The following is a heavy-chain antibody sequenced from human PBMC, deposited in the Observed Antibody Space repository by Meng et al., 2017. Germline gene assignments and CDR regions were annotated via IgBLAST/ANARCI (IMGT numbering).Heavy chain of an antibody. J-gene: IGHJ5*02. Sequence: ASVKVSCKASGYTFTSYDINWVRQATGQGREWRGWMNPNSGNTGYAQKFKGRVTMTRNTSISTAYMELSSLRSEDTAVYYCARNGTTDPSFLYNWFDPWGQGTLVTVSS. CDR2: MNPNSGNT. CDR3: ARNGTTDPSFLYNWFDP. V-gene: IGHV1-8*01. D-gene: IGHD2/OR15-2a*01. CDR1: GYTFTSYD.